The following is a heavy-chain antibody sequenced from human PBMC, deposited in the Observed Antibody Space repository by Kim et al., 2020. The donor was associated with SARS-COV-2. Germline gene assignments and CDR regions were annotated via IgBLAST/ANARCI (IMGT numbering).Heavy chain of an antibody. Sequence: GGSLRLSCAASGFTFSQHDMSWVRQAPGKGLEWVSSIGGSGFTTFYADSVKGRFTISRDNSKNTLYLQMNSLRAEDTAVYYCAKLLGSPDYWARETLVTV. CDR3: AKLLGSPDY. D-gene: IGHD7-27*01. CDR2: IGGSGFTT. CDR1: GFTFSQHD. J-gene: IGHJ4*02. V-gene: IGHV3-23*01.